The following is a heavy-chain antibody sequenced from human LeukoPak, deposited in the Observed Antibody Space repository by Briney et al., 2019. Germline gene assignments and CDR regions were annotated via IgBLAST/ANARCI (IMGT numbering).Heavy chain of an antibody. Sequence: GRSLRLSCAASGFTFSSYAMHWVRQAPGKGLEWVAVISYDGSNKYYADSVKGRFTISRDNSKNTLYLQMNSLRAEDTAVYYCVREGRYSSGWYRASYYFDYWGQGTLVTVSS. CDR2: ISYDGSNK. CDR3: VREGRYSSGWYRASYYFDY. J-gene: IGHJ4*02. CDR1: GFTFSSYA. V-gene: IGHV3-30-3*01. D-gene: IGHD6-19*01.